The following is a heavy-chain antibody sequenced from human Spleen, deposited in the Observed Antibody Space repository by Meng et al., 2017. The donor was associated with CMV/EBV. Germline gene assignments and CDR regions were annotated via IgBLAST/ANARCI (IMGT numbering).Heavy chain of an antibody. J-gene: IGHJ5*02. D-gene: IGHD2-2*01. Sequence: GGSLRLSCAASGFTFSAYYMSWTRQAPGKGLEWVSYISSSGSTIYYADSVKGRFTIPRDNAKNSLYLKMNSLRAEDTAVYYCARDLDDCSSTSCYVGRTNWFDPWGQGTLVTVSS. V-gene: IGHV3-11*04. CDR1: GFTFSAYY. CDR2: ISSSGSTI. CDR3: ARDLDDCSSTSCYVGRTNWFDP.